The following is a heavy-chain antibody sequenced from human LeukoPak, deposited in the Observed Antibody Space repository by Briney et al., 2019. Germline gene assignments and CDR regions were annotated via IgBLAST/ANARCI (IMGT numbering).Heavy chain of an antibody. D-gene: IGHD2-2*02. V-gene: IGHV4-39*07. Sequence: PSETLSLTCTVSGGSISSSGYYWGWIRQAPGKGLEWIGSICYSGSTYYNPSLKSRVTISVDTSKNQFSLKLSSVTAADTAVYYCARVGCSSTSCYNYYYYYMDVWGKGTTVTVSS. CDR1: GGSISSSGYY. J-gene: IGHJ6*03. CDR3: ARVGCSSTSCYNYYYYYMDV. CDR2: ICYSGST.